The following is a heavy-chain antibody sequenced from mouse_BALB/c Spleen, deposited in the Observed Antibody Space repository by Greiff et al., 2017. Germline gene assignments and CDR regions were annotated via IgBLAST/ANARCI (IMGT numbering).Heavy chain of an antibody. Sequence: EVQVVESGGGLVKPGGSLKLSCAASGFTFSDYYMYWVRQTPEKRLEWVATISDGGSYTYYPDSVKGRFTISRDNAKNNLYLQMSSLKSEDTAMYYCARWGNYGFDYWGQGTTLTVSS. J-gene: IGHJ2*01. V-gene: IGHV5-4*02. CDR3: ARWGNYGFDY. CDR1: GFTFSDYY. CDR2: ISDGGSYT. D-gene: IGHD2-1*01.